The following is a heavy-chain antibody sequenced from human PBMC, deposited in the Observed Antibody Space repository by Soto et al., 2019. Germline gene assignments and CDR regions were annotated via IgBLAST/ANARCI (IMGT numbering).Heavy chain of an antibody. J-gene: IGHJ6*02. CDR1: RGSVSGRAYY. CDR3: AKDQWSGYSYGYVYYYYGMDV. V-gene: IGHV4-61*08. Sequence: SETLSLTCTVSRGSVSGRAYYWSWIRQSPGKGLEWIGYIFHSGSTKYNPSLKSRATISVDTSTNQFSLKLTSVTAADTAVYYCAKDQWSGYSYGYVYYYYGMDVWGQGTTVTVSS. CDR2: IFHSGST. D-gene: IGHD5-18*01.